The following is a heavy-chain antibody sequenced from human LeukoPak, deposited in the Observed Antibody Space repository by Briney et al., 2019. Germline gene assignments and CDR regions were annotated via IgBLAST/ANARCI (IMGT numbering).Heavy chain of an antibody. V-gene: IGHV1-69*04. J-gene: IGHJ5*02. D-gene: IGHD2-21*02. CDR1: GFTFSSYA. Sequence: GGSLRLSCAASGFTFSSYAISWVRQAPGQGLEWMGRIIPILGIANYAQKFQGRVTITADKSTSTAYMELSSLRSEDTAVYYCARVLFPPSSFTSRVVTRPWGQGTLVTVSS. CDR3: ARVLFPPSSFTSRVVTRP. CDR2: IIPILGIA.